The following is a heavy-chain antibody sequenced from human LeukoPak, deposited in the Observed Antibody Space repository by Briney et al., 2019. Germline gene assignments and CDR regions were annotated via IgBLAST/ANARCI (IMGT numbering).Heavy chain of an antibody. CDR2: INHSGST. CDR1: GGSLSGYY. D-gene: IGHD2-21*02. Sequence: SETLSLTCAVYGGSLSGYYWSWIRQPPGKGLEWIWEINHSGSTNYNPSLKSRVTISVDTSKNQFSLKLSSVTAADTAVYYCARGPPYIVVVTGIGFFDYWGQGTLVTVSS. J-gene: IGHJ4*02. V-gene: IGHV4-34*01. CDR3: ARGPPYIVVVTGIGFFDY.